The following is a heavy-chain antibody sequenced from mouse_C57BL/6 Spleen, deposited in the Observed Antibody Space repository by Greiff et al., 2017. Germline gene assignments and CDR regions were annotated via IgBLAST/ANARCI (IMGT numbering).Heavy chain of an antibody. D-gene: IGHD1-1*01. V-gene: IGHV2-2*01. J-gene: IGHJ1*03. CDR3: ARNYGSSYAWYFDV. CDR2: IWSGGST. Sequence: VKLMESGPGLVQPSQSLSITCTVSGFSLTSYGVHWVRQSPGKGLEWLGVIWSGGSTDYNAAFISRLSISKDNSKSQVFFKMNSLQADDTAIYYCARNYGSSYAWYFDVWGTGTTVTVSS. CDR1: GFSLTSYG.